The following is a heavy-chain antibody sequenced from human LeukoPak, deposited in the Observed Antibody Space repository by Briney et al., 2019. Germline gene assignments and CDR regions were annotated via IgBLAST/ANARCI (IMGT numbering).Heavy chain of an antibody. CDR3: TRNEAGDYSFDC. Sequence: GGSLRLSCAASGFTFSSYSMNWVRQAPGKGLEWVSYISCSGSYIYYGDSVQGRFTISRDNAKNSLYLQMNSLGAEDTAVYYCTRNEAGDYSFDCWGQGTLVTVSS. J-gene: IGHJ4*02. D-gene: IGHD4-17*01. CDR1: GFTFSSYS. V-gene: IGHV3-21*01. CDR2: ISCSGSYI.